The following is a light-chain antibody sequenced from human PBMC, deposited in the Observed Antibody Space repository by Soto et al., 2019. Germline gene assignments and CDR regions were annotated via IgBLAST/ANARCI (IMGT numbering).Light chain of an antibody. V-gene: IGKV1-6*01. J-gene: IGKJ4*01. CDR2: AAS. CDR3: LQDYNFPLT. Sequence: AIQMTQSPSSLSASVGDRVTITCRASQGIRNELGWYQQTPGKAPKLLIYAASSLQSGVPSRFSGSGSGTDFTLTISSRQTDDSATYYCLQDYNFPLTFGGGTKVEIK. CDR1: QGIRNE.